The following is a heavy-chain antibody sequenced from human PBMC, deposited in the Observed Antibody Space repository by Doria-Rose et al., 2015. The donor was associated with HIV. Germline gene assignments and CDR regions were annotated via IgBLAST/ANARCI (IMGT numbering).Heavy chain of an antibody. CDR3: ARIKSSRWYHKYYFDF. D-gene: IGHD6-13*01. CDR1: GVSLSSPGMG. Sequence: SGPVLVKPTETLTLTCTVSGVSLSSPGMGVSWIRQPPGKALEWLVHTFSDDERSYKTSLKSRLTISRGTSKSQVVLTMTDMDPVDTATYYCARIKSSRWYHKYYFDFWGQGALVIVSA. J-gene: IGHJ4*02. CDR2: TFSDDER. V-gene: IGHV2-26*01.